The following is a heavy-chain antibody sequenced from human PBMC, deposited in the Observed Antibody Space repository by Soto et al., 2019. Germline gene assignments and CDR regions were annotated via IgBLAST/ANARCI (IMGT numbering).Heavy chain of an antibody. D-gene: IGHD2-2*01. Sequence: GASVKVSCKASGYTFTSYGISWVRQAPGQGLERMGWISAYNGNTNYAQKLQGRVTMTTDTSTSTAYMELRSLRSDDTAVYYCARVVVVPAAMIILDAAFDIWGQGTMVTGSS. CDR3: ARVVVVPAAMIILDAAFDI. CDR2: ISAYNGNT. V-gene: IGHV1-18*01. J-gene: IGHJ3*02. CDR1: GYTFTSYG.